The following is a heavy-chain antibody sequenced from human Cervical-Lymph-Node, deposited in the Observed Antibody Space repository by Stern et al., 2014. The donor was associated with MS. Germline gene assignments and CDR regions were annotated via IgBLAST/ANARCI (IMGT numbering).Heavy chain of an antibody. Sequence: VQLVESGPGLVKPSQTLSLPCTVSGAPINSGGYYRTWIRQLPGKGLEWVGYIHHSGATFYNPSLKSRVSISVHTSENQFSLKLNSVTAADTAVYYCAAIGPLMEGAAFDIWGQGTMVTVSP. V-gene: IGHV4-31*03. J-gene: IGHJ3*02. CDR3: AAIGPLMEGAAFDI. CDR1: GAPINSGGYY. CDR2: IHHSGAT. D-gene: IGHD3-16*01.